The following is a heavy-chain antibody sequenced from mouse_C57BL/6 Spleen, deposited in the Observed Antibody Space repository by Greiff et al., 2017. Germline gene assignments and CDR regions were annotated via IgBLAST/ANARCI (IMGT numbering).Heavy chain of an antibody. J-gene: IGHJ4*01. D-gene: IGHD2-4*01. CDR1: GYTFTSYW. Sequence: VQLQQPGAELVRPGTSVKLSCKASGYTFTSYWMHWVKQRPGQGLEWIGVIDPSDSYTNYNPKFKGKATLTVDPSSSTAYIQLSVLTSEYSAVYYGARGDYGEGYAMDYWGQGTSVTVSS. CDR2: IDPSDSYT. CDR3: ARGDYGEGYAMDY. V-gene: IGHV1-59*01.